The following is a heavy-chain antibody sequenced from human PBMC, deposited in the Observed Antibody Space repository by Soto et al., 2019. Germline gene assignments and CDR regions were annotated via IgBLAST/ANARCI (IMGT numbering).Heavy chain of an antibody. CDR1: SGSISSSNW. CDR2: IYHSGST. V-gene: IGHV4-4*02. Sequence: SETLSLTCAVSSGSISSSNWWSWVRQPPGKGLEWIGEIYHSGSTNYNPSLKSRVTISVDKSKNQFSLKLSSVTAADTAVYYCARDLRIAAAGTTNYYYMDVWGKGTTVT. D-gene: IGHD6-13*01. J-gene: IGHJ6*03. CDR3: ARDLRIAAAGTTNYYYMDV.